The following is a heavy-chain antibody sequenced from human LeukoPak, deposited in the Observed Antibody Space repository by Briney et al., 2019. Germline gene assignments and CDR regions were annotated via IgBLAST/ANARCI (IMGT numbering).Heavy chain of an antibody. CDR1: GYTFTSYY. Sequence: GASVKVSCKASGYTFTSYYMHWVRRAPGQGLEWMGIINPSGGSTSYAQKFQGRVTMTRDMSTSTVYMELSSLRSEDTAVYYCARDRRDGYYFDYWGQGTLVTVSS. D-gene: IGHD5-24*01. V-gene: IGHV1-46*01. J-gene: IGHJ4*02. CDR2: INPSGGST. CDR3: ARDRRDGYYFDY.